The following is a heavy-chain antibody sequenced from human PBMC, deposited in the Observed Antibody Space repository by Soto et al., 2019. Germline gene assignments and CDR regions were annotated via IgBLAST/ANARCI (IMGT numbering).Heavy chain of an antibody. D-gene: IGHD3-10*01. CDR2: ISSSSSYI. CDR3: ARDLRTPSMVRGVIKPAHWFDP. CDR1: GFTFSSYS. V-gene: IGHV3-21*01. Sequence: PGGSLRLSCAASGFTFSSYSMNWVRQTPGKGLERVSSISSSSSYIYYAVSLKGRFTIFRDNAKNSLYLQMNSLIAEDTAVYYCARDLRTPSMVRGVIKPAHWFDP. J-gene: IGHJ5*02.